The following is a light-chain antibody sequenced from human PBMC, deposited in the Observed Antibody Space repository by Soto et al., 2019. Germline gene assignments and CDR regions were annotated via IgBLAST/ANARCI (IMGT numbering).Light chain of an antibody. V-gene: IGKV3-15*01. J-gene: IGKJ1*01. CDR1: QSVATN. CDR3: QQYNNWPQT. CDR2: GAS. Sequence: EAVLTQSPATLSVSPGERATLSCRASQSVATNLAWYQQRPGQAPRLLIYGASKRAIGLPARFSGSVSGTEFTLTITSLQSEDFAVYYCQQYNNWPQTFGQGTKVEIK.